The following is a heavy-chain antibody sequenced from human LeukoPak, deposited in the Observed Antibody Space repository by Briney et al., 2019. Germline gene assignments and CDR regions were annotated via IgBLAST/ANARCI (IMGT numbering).Heavy chain of an antibody. V-gene: IGHV1-69*05. D-gene: IGHD6-19*01. CDR2: IIPIFGTA. Sequence: SVKVSCKASGGTFSSYAISWVRQAPGQGLEWIGGIIPIFGTANYAQKFQGRVTITTDESTSTAYMELSSLRSEDTAVYYCARSVAGLDYWGQGTLVTVSS. CDR3: ARSVAGLDY. CDR1: GGTFSSYA. J-gene: IGHJ4*02.